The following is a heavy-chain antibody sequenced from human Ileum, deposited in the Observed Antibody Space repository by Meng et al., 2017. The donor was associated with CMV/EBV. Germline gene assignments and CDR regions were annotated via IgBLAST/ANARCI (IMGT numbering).Heavy chain of an antibody. Sequence: SETLSLTCTVSGDSNTSGDYYWSWTRQPPGKGLEWIGFIKYGGRTYYNSSPTTRFAITLDSSMNQFSLRLSSMAAANTAMYYCARTQCCTSVSCYTGFDPWGQGTLVTVSS. CDR3: ARTQCCTSVSCYTGFDP. J-gene: IGHJ5*02. V-gene: IGHV4-30-4*01. D-gene: IGHD2-2*01. CDR2: IKYGGRT. CDR1: GDSNTSGDYY.